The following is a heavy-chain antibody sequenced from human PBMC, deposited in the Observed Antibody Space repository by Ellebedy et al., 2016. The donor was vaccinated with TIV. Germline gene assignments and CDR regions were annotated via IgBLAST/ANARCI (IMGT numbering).Heavy chain of an antibody. CDR3: AGDYGAYFDY. CDR1: GGSISSYY. Sequence: MPGGSLRLSCTVSGGSISSYYWSWIRQPPGKGLEWSGYIYYSGSTNYNPSLKSRVTISVDMSKNQFSLMLSPVTAADTAVYYCAGDYGAYFDYWGQGTLVTVSS. J-gene: IGHJ4*02. D-gene: IGHD4-17*01. CDR2: IYYSGST. V-gene: IGHV4-59*08.